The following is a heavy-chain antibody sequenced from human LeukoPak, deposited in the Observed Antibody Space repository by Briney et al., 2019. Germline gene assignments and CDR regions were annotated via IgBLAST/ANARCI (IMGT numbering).Heavy chain of an antibody. J-gene: IGHJ4*02. CDR2: IYYSGST. CDR3: ASVDYYGSGSYFDY. CDR1: GGSIRSGDYY. D-gene: IGHD3-10*01. V-gene: IGHV4-30-4*01. Sequence: SQTLSLTCTVSGGSIRSGDYYWSWIRQPPGKGLEWIGYIYYSGSTYYNPSLKSRVTISVDTSKNQSSLKLSSVTAADTAVYYCASVDYYGSGSYFDYWGQGTLVTVSS.